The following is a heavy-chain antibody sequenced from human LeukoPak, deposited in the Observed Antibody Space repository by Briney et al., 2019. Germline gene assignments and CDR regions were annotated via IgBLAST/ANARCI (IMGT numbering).Heavy chain of an antibody. Sequence: GESLKISCQGSGYSFTTYWIAWVRQLPGKGLEWMGSVYPGDSSTKYSPSFQGQVTISADRSISTAYLQWRSLKASDTAMYYCARRFSTSWYFDYWGQGVLVTVSS. V-gene: IGHV5-51*01. CDR2: VYPGDSST. CDR3: ARRFSTSWYFDY. J-gene: IGHJ4*02. CDR1: GYSFTTYW. D-gene: IGHD6-13*01.